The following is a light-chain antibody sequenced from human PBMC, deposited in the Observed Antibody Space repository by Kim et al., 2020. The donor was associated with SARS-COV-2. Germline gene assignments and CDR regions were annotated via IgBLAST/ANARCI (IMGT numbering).Light chain of an antibody. V-gene: IGLV2-18*02. CDR2: EVS. Sequence: QSALTQPPSVSGSPGQSVTISCTGTSSDVGSYNRVSWYQQPPGTAPKLMIYEVSNRPSGVPDRFSGSKSGNTASLTISGLQAEDEADYYCISFTSTNTWVFGGVTQLTVL. CDR1: SSDVGSYNR. CDR3: ISFTSTNTWV. J-gene: IGLJ3*02.